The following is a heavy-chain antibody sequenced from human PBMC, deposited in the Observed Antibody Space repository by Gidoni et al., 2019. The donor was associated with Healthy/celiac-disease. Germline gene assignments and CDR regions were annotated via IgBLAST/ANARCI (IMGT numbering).Heavy chain of an antibody. J-gene: IGHJ6*02. CDR2: ISWNSGSI. CDR1: GFTFDDYA. D-gene: IGHD5-12*01. Sequence: EVQLVESGGGLVQPGRSLRLSCAASGFTFDDYAMHWVRQAPGKGLEWVSGISWNSGSIGYAESVKGRFTISRDNAKTPLYLQMNSLRAEDTAFYYCAKDMGGGGGYSGLGYYGMDAWGQGTTVTVSS. CDR3: AKDMGGGGGYSGLGYYGMDA. V-gene: IGHV3-9*01.